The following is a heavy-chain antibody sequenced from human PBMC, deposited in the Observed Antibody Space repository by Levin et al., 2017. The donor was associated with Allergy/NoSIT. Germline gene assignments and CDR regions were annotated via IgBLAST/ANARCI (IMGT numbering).Heavy chain of an antibody. CDR3: ARTKVIINWFDP. Sequence: SLKISCKGSGYSFTNYWIGWVRQMPGQGLERIFLLSPFSSSPLSLPSFQGQVTISADKSISTAYLQWSSLKASDTAMYYCARTKVIINWFDPWGQGTLVTVSS. CDR1: GYSFTNYW. D-gene: IGHD3-10*01. J-gene: IGHJ5*02. V-gene: IGHV5-51*01. CDR2: LSPFSSSP.